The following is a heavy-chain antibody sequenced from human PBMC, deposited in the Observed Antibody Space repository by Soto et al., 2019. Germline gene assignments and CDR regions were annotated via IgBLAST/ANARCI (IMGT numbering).Heavy chain of an antibody. D-gene: IGHD6-13*01. CDR2: IIPIFGTA. V-gene: IGHV1-69*01. CDR3: ARLGTPYYGSSLGNWFDP. CDR1: GGTFSSYA. J-gene: IGHJ5*02. Sequence: QVQLVQSGAEVKKPGSSVKVSCKASGGTFSSYAISWVRQAPGQGLEWMGGIIPIFGTANYAQKFQGRVTITADESTSTAYMERSSLRAEDTAVYYCARLGTPYYGSSLGNWFDPWGQGTLVTVSS.